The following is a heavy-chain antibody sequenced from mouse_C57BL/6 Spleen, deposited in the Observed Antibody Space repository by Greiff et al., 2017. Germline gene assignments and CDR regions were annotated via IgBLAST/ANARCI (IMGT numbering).Heavy chain of an antibody. CDR3: ARAYSNHRVYDYDMEY. Sequence: VQLQQSGAELMKPGASVKLSCKATGYTFTGYWIEWVKQRPGHGLEWIGEILPGSGSTNYNEKFKGKATFTADTSSNTAYMQLSSLTTEDSAIYYCARAYSNHRVYDYDMEYWGQGTSVTVAS. CDR1: GYTFTGYW. CDR2: ILPGSGST. J-gene: IGHJ4*01. V-gene: IGHV1-9*01. D-gene: IGHD2-5*01.